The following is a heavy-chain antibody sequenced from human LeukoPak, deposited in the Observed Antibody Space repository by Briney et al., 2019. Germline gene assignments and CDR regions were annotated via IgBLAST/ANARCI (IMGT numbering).Heavy chain of an antibody. V-gene: IGHV4-4*07. Sequence: SETLSLTCTVSGVSISSYYWSWIRQPAGKGLEWIGRIYTSETTNYNPSLKSRVSMSVDTSKNQFSLNLSSVTAADTAVYYCARIQLWFGELLGWFDPWGQGTLVTVSS. CDR1: GVSISSYY. D-gene: IGHD3-10*01. J-gene: IGHJ5*02. CDR3: ARIQLWFGELLGWFDP. CDR2: IYTSETT.